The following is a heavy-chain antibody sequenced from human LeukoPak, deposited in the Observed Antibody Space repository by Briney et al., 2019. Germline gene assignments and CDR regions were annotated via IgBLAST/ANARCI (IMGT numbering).Heavy chain of an antibody. V-gene: IGHV1-18*01. D-gene: IGHD4-17*01. J-gene: IGHJ4*02. CDR2: ITTYNGYT. CDR1: GYTFTSYP. CDR3: ASGYDYGDYVGDFDY. Sequence: ASVKVSCTASGYTFTSYPISWVRQAPGQGLEWMGWITTYNGYTNYAQTLQDRVTMTTDTPTTTASMELRGLRSSATAVSYSASGYDYGDYVGDFDYWGQGTLVTVSS.